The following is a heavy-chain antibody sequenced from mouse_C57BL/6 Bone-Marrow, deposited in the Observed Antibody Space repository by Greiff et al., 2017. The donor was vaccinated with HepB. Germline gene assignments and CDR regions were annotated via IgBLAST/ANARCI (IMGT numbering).Heavy chain of an antibody. CDR3: ARGDEYDDFDD. D-gene: IGHD2-4*01. Sequence: EVKLMESGGGLVKPGGSLKLSCAASGFTFSDYGMHWVRQAPEKGLEWVAYISSGSSTTYYADTVKGRFTISRDNAKNTLCLQMTSLRSEDTAMYYCARGDEYDDFDDWGQGTTLTVSS. J-gene: IGHJ2*01. V-gene: IGHV5-17*01. CDR2: ISSGSSTT. CDR1: GFTFSDYG.